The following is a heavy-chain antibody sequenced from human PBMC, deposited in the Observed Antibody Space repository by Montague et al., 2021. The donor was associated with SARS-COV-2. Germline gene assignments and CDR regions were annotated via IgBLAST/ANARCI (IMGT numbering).Heavy chain of an antibody. CDR3: ARAQLDFDWLSMPSSHWFDP. Sequence: TLSLTCTVSGGSISSGGYYWSWIRQHPGKGLEWIGYIYYCGNTYYNPSLKSRVTISVDTSKNQFSLKLSSVTAADTAVYYCARAQLDFDWLSMPSSHWFDPWGQGTLVTVSS. D-gene: IGHD3-9*01. V-gene: IGHV4-31*03. CDR1: GGSISSGGYY. CDR2: IYYCGNT. J-gene: IGHJ5*02.